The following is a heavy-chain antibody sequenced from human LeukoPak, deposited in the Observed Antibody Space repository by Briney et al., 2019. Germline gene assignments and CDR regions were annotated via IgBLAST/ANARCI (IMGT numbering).Heavy chain of an antibody. V-gene: IGHV1-2*02. CDR1: GYSLNHYY. D-gene: IGHD1-26*01. Sequence: ASVKVSCKASGYSLNHYYIHWVRQAPGQGLEWMGWINPDSSGTKYAQNFQGRVTMTTDTSINTAYMELSSLKSSDTAVYYCARDSSGTYYNDWLDPWGQGTLVTVSS. J-gene: IGHJ5*02. CDR3: ARDSSGTYYNDWLDP. CDR2: INPDSSGT.